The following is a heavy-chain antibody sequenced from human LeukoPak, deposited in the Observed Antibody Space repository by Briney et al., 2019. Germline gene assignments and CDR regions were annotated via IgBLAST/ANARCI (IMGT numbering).Heavy chain of an antibody. CDR1: GGTFTSYA. Sequence: SVKVSCKASGGTFTSYAISWVRQAPGQGLERMGGIIPIFGTTNYAQKFQGRVTITADESTSTAYMELGSLRSEDTAVYYCARGTFSVVALYYFDYWGQGTLVTVSS. V-gene: IGHV1-69*13. J-gene: IGHJ4*02. CDR3: ARGTFSVVALYYFDY. CDR2: IIPIFGTT. D-gene: IGHD2-15*01.